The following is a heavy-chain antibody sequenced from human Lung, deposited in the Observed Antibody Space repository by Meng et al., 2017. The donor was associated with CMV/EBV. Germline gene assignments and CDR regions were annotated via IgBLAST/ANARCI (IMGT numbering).Heavy chain of an antibody. D-gene: IGHD5-24*01. Sequence: QVQLQESGPGLVKPSQTLSLTCTVSGGSSGSGGYYWSWIRQHPGKGLEWIGYIYYTGSTFYNPSLKSRVTISVDTSKNQFSLKLIPATAADTAVYYCAREAGRDGYATPKFDYWGQGTLVTVFS. CDR1: GGSSGSGGYY. V-gene: IGHV4-31*03. J-gene: IGHJ4*02. CDR3: AREAGRDGYATPKFDY. CDR2: IYYTGST.